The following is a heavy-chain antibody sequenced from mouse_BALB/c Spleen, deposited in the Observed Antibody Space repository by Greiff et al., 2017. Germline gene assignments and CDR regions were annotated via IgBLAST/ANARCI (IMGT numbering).Heavy chain of an antibody. CDR2: INSNGGST. J-gene: IGHJ4*01. CDR1: GFTFSSYY. V-gene: IGHV5-6-2*01. D-gene: IGHD2-2*01. CDR3: ARRIGYYGYDEGAMDY. Sequence: EVKLVESGGGLVKLGGSLKLSCAASGFTFSSYYMSWVRQTPEKRLELVAAINSNGGSTYYPDTVKGRFTISRDNAKNTLYLQMSSLKSEDTALYYCARRIGYYGYDEGAMDYWGQGTSVTVSS.